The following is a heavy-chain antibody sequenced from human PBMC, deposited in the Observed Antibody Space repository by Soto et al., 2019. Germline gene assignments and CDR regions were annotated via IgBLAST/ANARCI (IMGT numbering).Heavy chain of an antibody. CDR3: ARDSGAKLSSS. V-gene: IGHV1-69*13. CDR2: IVPIYRTA. Sequence: SVKVSCKASGGTFSSYRFNWARQARGQGLEWLGGIVPIYRTADYAQKFQGRVTITADESTRTVYLELSSLKSQDTALYYCARDSGAKLSSSWGQGTLVTVSS. J-gene: IGHJ4*02. D-gene: IGHD6-13*01. CDR1: GGTFSSYR.